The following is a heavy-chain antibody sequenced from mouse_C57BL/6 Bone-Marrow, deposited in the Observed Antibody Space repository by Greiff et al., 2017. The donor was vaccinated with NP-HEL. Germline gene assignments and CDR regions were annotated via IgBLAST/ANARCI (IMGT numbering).Heavy chain of an antibody. V-gene: IGHV1-26*01. D-gene: IGHD2-3*01. CDR3: ATDGCY. CDR2: INPNNGGT. CDR1: GYTFTDYY. Sequence: EVQLQQSGPELVKPGASVKISCKASGYTFTDYYMNWVKQSHGKSLEWIGDINPNNGGTSYNQKFKGKATLTVDKSSSTAYMELRSLTSEDSAVYYCATDGCYWGQGTTLTVSS. J-gene: IGHJ2*01.